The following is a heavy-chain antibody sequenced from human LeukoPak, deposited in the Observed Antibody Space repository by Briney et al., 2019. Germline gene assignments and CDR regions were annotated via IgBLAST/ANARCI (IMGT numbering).Heavy chain of an antibody. CDR1: GFTFSTYW. D-gene: IGHD4-11*01. CDR2: VKQDGSER. J-gene: IGHJ4*02. CDR3: ARGDDYHRL. V-gene: IGHV3-7*01. Sequence: QSGGSLRLSCAASGFTFSTYWMSWVRQAPGKGLEWVANVKQDGSERYYVDSVKGRFTISRDNARDSVYLQMNSLGAEDTAVYYCARGDDYHRLWGQGTLVTVSS.